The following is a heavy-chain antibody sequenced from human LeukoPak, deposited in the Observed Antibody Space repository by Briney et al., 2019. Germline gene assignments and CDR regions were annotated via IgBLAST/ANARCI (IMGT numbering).Heavy chain of an antibody. D-gene: IGHD5-12*01. Sequence: GGSLRLSCAASGFTFSNYAMSWVRQAPGKGLEWVSTLSGTGGSTYYADSVKGRFTISRDNAKNTLYLHLNSLRADDTAVYYCVKDGYSEDFPGSPDYWGQGARVAVSS. CDR1: GFTFSNYA. CDR3: VKDGYSEDFPGSPDY. V-gene: IGHV3-23*01. CDR2: LSGTGGST. J-gene: IGHJ4*02.